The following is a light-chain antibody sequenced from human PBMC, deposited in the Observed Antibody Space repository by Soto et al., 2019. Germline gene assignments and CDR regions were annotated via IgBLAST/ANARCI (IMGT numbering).Light chain of an antibody. Sequence: EIVLTQSPGTLSLSPGERATLSCRASQSVSDNYLAWHQQKPGQAPRLLIYGASTRATGIPDRFSGSGSGTDFTLTISRLEPEDFAVYHCQQYGSLPWTFGQGTKVEIK. J-gene: IGKJ1*01. CDR2: GAS. V-gene: IGKV3-20*01. CDR3: QQYGSLPWT. CDR1: QSVSDNY.